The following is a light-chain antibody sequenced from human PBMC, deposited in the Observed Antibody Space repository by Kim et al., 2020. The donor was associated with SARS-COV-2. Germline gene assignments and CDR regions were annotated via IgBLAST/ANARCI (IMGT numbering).Light chain of an antibody. CDR3: QHYYSTPPYT. Sequence: DIQMTQSPSSLSTSVGDRVTITCRASQGISNSLAWYQQKPGKAPKLLLYAASRLESGVPSRFSGSGSGTDYTLTISSLQPEDFATYYCQHYYSTPPYTFGQGTKLEI. CDR1: QGISNS. V-gene: IGKV1-NL1*01. J-gene: IGKJ2*01. CDR2: AAS.